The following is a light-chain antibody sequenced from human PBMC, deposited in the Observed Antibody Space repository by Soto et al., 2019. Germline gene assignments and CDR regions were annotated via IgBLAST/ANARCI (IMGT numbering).Light chain of an antibody. V-gene: IGLV2-14*01. CDR3: RSYTTSSTLV. Sequence: QSALTQPASVSASPGQSITISCTGTSTDIGGFDSVSWYQQHPGKAPKLMIYDVTDRPSGVSNRFSGSKSGDTASLTISGLQAEDEADYYCRSYTTSSTLVFGGGTKLTVL. CDR1: STDIGGFDS. CDR2: DVT. J-gene: IGLJ2*01.